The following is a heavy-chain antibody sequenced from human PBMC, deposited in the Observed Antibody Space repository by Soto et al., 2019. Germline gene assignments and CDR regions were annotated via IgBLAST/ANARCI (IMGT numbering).Heavy chain of an antibody. Sequence: GGSLRLSCAASGFTFSSYSMNWVRQAPGKGLEWVSYISSSSSTIYYADSVKGRFTISRDNAKNSLYLQMNSLRDEDTAVYYCARDPTAMAPFNYYYYYGMDVWGQGTTVTVSS. D-gene: IGHD5-18*01. CDR1: GFTFSSYS. CDR2: ISSSSSTI. CDR3: ARDPTAMAPFNYYYYYGMDV. V-gene: IGHV3-48*02. J-gene: IGHJ6*02.